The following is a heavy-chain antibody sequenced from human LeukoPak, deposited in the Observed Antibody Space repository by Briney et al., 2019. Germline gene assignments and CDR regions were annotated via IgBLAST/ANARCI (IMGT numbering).Heavy chain of an antibody. Sequence: SVKVSCKASGGTFSSYAISWVRQAPGQGLEWMGRIIPILGIANYAQKFQGRVTITADKSTSTAYMELSSLRSEDTAVYYCAYSPYYDFWSGSFDYWAREPWSPSPQ. CDR1: GGTFSSYA. V-gene: IGHV1-69*04. D-gene: IGHD3-3*01. J-gene: IGHJ4*02. CDR3: AYSPYYDFWSGSFDY. CDR2: IIPILGIA.